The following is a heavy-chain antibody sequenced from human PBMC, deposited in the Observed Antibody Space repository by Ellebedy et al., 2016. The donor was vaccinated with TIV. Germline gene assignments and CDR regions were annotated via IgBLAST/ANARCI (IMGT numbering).Heavy chain of an antibody. CDR3: AKDFIVAGTFDVFDV. CDR2: VTWNSGMT. Sequence: SLKISCAASGFTFDDYAMHWVRQAPGKGLEWVSGVTWNSGMTVYADSVRGRFTISRDNAKNSLYLQMNSLRVEDTALYYCAKDFIVAGTFDVFDVWGQGTMVTVSS. D-gene: IGHD5-12*01. V-gene: IGHV3-9*01. J-gene: IGHJ3*01. CDR1: GFTFDDYA.